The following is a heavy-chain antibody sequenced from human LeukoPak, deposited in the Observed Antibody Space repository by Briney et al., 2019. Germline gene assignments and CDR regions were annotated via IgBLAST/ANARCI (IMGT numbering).Heavy chain of an antibody. CDR1: GYTFTSCD. CDR3: TRGSSGRRDN. Sequence: ASVKVSCKASGYTFTSCDINWVRQATGQGLEWMGWMNPNSGTTGYGQSFQGRITMTRDISIGTAYMELSNLTSEDTAIYYCTRGSSGRRDNWGQGTLVTVSA. V-gene: IGHV1-8*01. J-gene: IGHJ4*02. CDR2: MNPNSGTT. D-gene: IGHD6-19*01.